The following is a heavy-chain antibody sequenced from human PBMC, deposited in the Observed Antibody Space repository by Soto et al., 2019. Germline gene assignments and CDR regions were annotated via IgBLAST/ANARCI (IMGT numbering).Heavy chain of an antibody. CDR1: GGSISSYY. D-gene: IGHD3-3*01. J-gene: IGHJ4*02. V-gene: IGHV4-59*01. Sequence: SETLSLTCTVSGGSISSYYWSWIRQPPGKGLEWIGYIYYSGSTNDNPSLKSRVTISVDTSKNQFSLRLGSFITPETVVFYCARLPRTDYNFWSGFLWGLGTLVTVSS. CDR3: ARLPRTDYNFWSGFL. CDR2: IYYSGST.